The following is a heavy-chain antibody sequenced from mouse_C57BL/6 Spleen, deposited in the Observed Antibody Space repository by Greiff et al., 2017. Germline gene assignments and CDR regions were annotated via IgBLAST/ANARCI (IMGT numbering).Heavy chain of an antibody. CDR1: GFTFSSYG. D-gene: IGHD1-1*01. V-gene: IGHV5-6*01. J-gene: IGHJ4*01. CDR3: ARHDATTVVAHYYAMDY. CDR2: ISSGGSYT. Sequence: EVKLMESGGDLVKPGGSLKLSCAASGFTFSSYGMSWVRPTPDKRLAWVATISSGGSYTYYPDSVKGRFTISRDNAKNTLYLQMSSLKSEDTAMYYCARHDATTVVAHYYAMDYWGQGTSVTVSS.